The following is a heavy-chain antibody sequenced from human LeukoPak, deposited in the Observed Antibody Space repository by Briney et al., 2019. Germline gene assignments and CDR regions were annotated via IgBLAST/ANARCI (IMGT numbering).Heavy chain of an antibody. D-gene: IGHD2-15*01. Sequence: ASVNVSCKASGGTFSSYAISWVRQAPGQGLEWMGRIIPILGIANYAQKFQGRVAMTRDTSTSTVYMELSSLRSEDTAVYYCARGYCSGGPCYGNSRYYYVDVWGKGTTVTVSS. J-gene: IGHJ6*03. V-gene: IGHV1-69*04. CDR2: IIPILGIA. CDR3: ARGYCSGGPCYGNSRYYYVDV. CDR1: GGTFSSYA.